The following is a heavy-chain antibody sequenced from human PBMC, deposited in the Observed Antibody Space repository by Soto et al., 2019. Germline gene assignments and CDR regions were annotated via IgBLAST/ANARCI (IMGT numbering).Heavy chain of an antibody. Sequence: QVQLQESGPGLVKPSDTLSLTCAVSGYSISSSNWWGWIRQPPGKGLEWIGNIYYIGTTYYNPSIKSRVTMSVDTPKTQFSLKLTSVTAVDTAVYYCARREIQGPIDYWGQGTLVTVSS. CDR2: IYYIGTT. V-gene: IGHV4-28*01. CDR3: ARREIQGPIDY. D-gene: IGHD1-26*01. CDR1: GYSISSSNW. J-gene: IGHJ4*02.